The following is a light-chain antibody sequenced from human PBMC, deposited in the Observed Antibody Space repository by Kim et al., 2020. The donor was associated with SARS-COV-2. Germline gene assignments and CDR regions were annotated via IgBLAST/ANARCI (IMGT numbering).Light chain of an antibody. CDR1: SSDVGGYNY. J-gene: IGLJ7*01. V-gene: IGLV2-14*01. Sequence: QSALTQPASVSGYPGQSITISCTGTSSDVGGYNYVSWYQQHPGKAPKFMIYDVSKRPSGVSDRFSASKSGNTASLTISGLQAEDEADYYCSSYTSTNVVFGGGTQLTVL. CDR3: SSYTSTNVV. CDR2: DVS.